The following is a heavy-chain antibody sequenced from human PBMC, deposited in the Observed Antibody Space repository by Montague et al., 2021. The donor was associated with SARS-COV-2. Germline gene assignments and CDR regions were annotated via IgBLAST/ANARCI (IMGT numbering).Heavy chain of an antibody. J-gene: IGHJ3*02. CDR3: ARGPWEGELLWHDAFDI. CDR2: IKQDGSEK. CDR1: GFTFSSYW. V-gene: IGHV3-7*04. D-gene: IGHD1-26*01. Sequence: SLRLSCAASGFTFSSYWMSWVRQAPGKGLEWVANIKQDGSEKYYVDSVKGRFTISRDNAKNSLYLQMNSLRAEDTAVYYYARGPWEGELLWHDAFDIWGQGTMVTVSS.